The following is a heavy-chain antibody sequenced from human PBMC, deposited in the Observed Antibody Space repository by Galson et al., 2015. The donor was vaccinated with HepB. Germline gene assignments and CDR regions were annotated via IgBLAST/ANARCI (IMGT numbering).Heavy chain of an antibody. CDR2: ISSSSSYI. Sequence: SLRLSCAASGFTFSSYSMNWVRQAPGKGLEWVSSISSSSSYIYYADSVKGRFTISRDNAKNSLYLQMNSLRAEDTAVYYCARDKELAYSSGWDNGVPDAFDIWGQGTMVTVSS. CDR3: ARDKELAYSSGWDNGVPDAFDI. J-gene: IGHJ3*02. D-gene: IGHD6-19*01. CDR1: GFTFSSYS. V-gene: IGHV3-21*01.